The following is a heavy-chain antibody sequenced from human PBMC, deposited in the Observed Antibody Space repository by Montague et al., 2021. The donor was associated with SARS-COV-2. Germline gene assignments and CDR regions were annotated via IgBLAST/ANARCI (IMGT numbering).Heavy chain of an antibody. CDR1: GGSITTNNW. D-gene: IGHD5-24*01. V-gene: IGHV4-4*02. J-gene: IGHJ4*02. CDR3: AREGSRDGYNEGFDY. Sequence: SETLSLTCAVSGGSITTNNWWNWVRQSPGKGLEWIGEIYHSGSTNYNLSLKSRVTISVDRSTNQFSLSLTSVTAADTAVYYCAREGSRDGYNEGFDYWGQGTLVTVSS. CDR2: IYHSGST.